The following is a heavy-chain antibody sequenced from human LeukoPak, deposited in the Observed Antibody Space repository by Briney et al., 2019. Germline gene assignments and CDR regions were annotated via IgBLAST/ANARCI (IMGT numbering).Heavy chain of an antibody. D-gene: IGHD3-16*01. CDR2: IRTKSDGATV. CDR1: GFTFSSAC. Sequence: GGSLRLSCAASGFTFSSACLSWVRQAPGKGLEWVGRIRTKSDGATVDYAAPVKGRFTISRDDSKNTLFLQMNSLKTEDTAVYYCATPALGRRLYYYDYWGQGTLVTVSP. CDR3: ATPALGRRLYYYDY. V-gene: IGHV3-15*07. J-gene: IGHJ4*02.